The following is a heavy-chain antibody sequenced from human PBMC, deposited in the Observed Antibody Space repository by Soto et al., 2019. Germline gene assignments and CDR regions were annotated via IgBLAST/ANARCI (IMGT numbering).Heavy chain of an antibody. CDR1: GGSVSSGSYY. D-gene: IGHD5-18*01. Sequence: QVQLQESSPGLVKPSETLSLTGTVSGGSVSSGSYYWSWIRQPPGKGLEWIGYIYHSESANCNPFPKSRVTISVYTAMSQFSPKLRSVTAADTAVDYCARGGYFEYFQPWGQGTLVTVSS. CDR3: ARGGYFEYFQP. J-gene: IGHJ1*01. V-gene: IGHV4-61*01. CDR2: IYHSESA.